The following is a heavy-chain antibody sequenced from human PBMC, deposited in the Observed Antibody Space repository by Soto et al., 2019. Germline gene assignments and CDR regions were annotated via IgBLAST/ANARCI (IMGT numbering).Heavy chain of an antibody. CDR1: GFTFDEYA. CDR2: ISGDSGSI. Sequence: SLRLSCAASGFTFDEYAMHWVRQAPGKGLEWVSGISGDSGSIGYADSVKGRFTISRANAKNSLYLQMNSLRAVDPALSYCAQASWVASSVYAIYAPIFHYRRQGSLVTVSS. V-gene: IGHV3-9*01. CDR3: AQASWVASSVYAIYAPIFHY. D-gene: IGHD2-8*01. J-gene: IGHJ4*02.